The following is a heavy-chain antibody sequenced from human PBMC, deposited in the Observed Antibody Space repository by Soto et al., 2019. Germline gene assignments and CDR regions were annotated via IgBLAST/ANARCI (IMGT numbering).Heavy chain of an antibody. V-gene: IGHV3-30-3*01. CDR2: ISYDGSNK. D-gene: IGHD5-18*01. J-gene: IGHJ4*02. CDR3: ARDQGIQLWLFDY. Sequence: GSLRLSCAASGFTFSSYAMHWVRQAPGKGLEWVAVISYDGSNKYYADSVKGRFTISRDNSKNTLYLQMNSLRAEDTAVHYCARDQGIQLWLFDYWGQGTLVTVSS. CDR1: GFTFSSYA.